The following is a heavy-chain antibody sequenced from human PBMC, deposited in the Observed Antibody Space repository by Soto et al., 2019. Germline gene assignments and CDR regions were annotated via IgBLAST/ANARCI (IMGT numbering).Heavy chain of an antibody. CDR3: ARDSPMIVVESAFDI. Sequence: EVQLVESGGGLVKPGGSLRLSCAASGFTFSSYSMNWVRQAPGKGLEWVSSISSSSSYIYYADSVKGRFTISRDNAKNSLYLQMNSLRAEDTAVYYCARDSPMIVVESAFDIWGQGTMVTVSS. D-gene: IGHD3-22*01. J-gene: IGHJ3*02. CDR2: ISSSSSYI. V-gene: IGHV3-21*01. CDR1: GFTFSSYS.